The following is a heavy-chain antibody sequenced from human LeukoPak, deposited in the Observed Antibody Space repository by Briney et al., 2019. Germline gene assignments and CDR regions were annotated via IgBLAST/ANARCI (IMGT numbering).Heavy chain of an antibody. CDR1: GGSFSGYY. J-gene: IGHJ2*01. CDR3: ARTASHSRGYQAEDYWYFDL. CDR2: INHSGST. V-gene: IGHV4-34*01. D-gene: IGHD3-22*01. Sequence: SETLSLTCAVYGGSFSGYYWSWIRQPPGKGLEWIGEINHSGSTNYNPSLKSRVTISVDTSKNQFSLKLSSVTAADTAVYYCARTASHSRGYQAEDYWYFDLWGRGTLVTVSS.